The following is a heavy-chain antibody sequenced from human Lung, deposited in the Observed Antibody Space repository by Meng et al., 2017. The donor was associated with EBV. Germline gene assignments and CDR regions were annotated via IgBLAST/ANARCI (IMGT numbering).Heavy chain of an antibody. CDR1: GGSFGGSFGGYY. V-gene: IGHV4-34*01. Sequence: QEELQWGAPRLLTPCETLSPPCAVYGGSFGGSFGGYYWRWIRQAPGKGVEWMGEINDSGSTDYNPSLKSRLTISVDRSKSQFSLELSSVTAADTAVYYCARSTFDYWGQGTLVTVSS. CDR2: INDSGST. CDR3: ARSTFDY. D-gene: IGHD1-26*01. J-gene: IGHJ4*02.